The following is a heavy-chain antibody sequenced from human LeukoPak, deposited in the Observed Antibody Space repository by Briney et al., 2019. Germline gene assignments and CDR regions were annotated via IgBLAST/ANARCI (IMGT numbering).Heavy chain of an antibody. V-gene: IGHV4-61*02. D-gene: IGHD5-18*01. J-gene: IGHJ6*03. CDR2: IYTSGST. CDR1: GGSISRGSYN. Sequence: SHTLSLTCTVSGGSISRGSYNWSWIRQPAGKGLEWIGRIYTSGSTNYNPSLKSRVTISVDTSKNQFSLKLSSVTAADTAVYYCAREDTAMVLNYYYYMDVWGKGTTVTISS. CDR3: AREDTAMVLNYYYYMDV.